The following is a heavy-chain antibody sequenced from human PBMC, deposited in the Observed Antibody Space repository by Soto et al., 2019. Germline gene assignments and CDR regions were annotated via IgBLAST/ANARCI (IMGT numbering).Heavy chain of an antibody. CDR2: IYWDDDK. Sequence: QITLKESGPTLVKPTQTLTLTCTFSGFSLSTSGVGVGWIRQPPGKALEWLALIYWDDDKRYSPSLKSRLTITKDTSKTQVVLTMTNMDPVDTATYYCAPEGVYDSSGYYSTWFDPWGQGTLVTVSS. CDR3: APEGVYDSSGYYSTWFDP. V-gene: IGHV2-5*02. D-gene: IGHD3-22*01. CDR1: GFSLSTSGVG. J-gene: IGHJ5*02.